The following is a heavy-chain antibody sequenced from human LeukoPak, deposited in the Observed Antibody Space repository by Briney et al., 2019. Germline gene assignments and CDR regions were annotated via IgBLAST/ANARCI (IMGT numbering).Heavy chain of an antibody. CDR3: AAAPRYCSSTSCYNY. Sequence: GASVKVSRKASGFTFTSSAVQWVRQARGQRLEWIGWIVVGSGNTNYAQKFQERVTITRDMSTSTAYMELSSLRSEDTAVYYCAAAPRYCSSTSCYNYWGQGTLVTVSS. J-gene: IGHJ4*02. V-gene: IGHV1-58*01. CDR1: GFTFTSSA. CDR2: IVVGSGNT. D-gene: IGHD2-2*02.